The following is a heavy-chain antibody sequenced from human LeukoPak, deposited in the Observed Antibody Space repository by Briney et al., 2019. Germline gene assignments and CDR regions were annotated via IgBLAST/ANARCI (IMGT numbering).Heavy chain of an antibody. Sequence: SETLSLTCTVSGGSISSSSYYWGWIRQPPGKGLEWIGSIYYSGSTYYNPSLKSRVTISVDTSKNQFSLKLSSVTAADTAVYYCARGRYHFWSGHYWYFDLWGRGTLVTVSS. CDR3: ARGRYHFWSGHYWYFDL. J-gene: IGHJ2*01. V-gene: IGHV4-39*01. D-gene: IGHD3-3*01. CDR1: GGSISSSSYY. CDR2: IYYSGST.